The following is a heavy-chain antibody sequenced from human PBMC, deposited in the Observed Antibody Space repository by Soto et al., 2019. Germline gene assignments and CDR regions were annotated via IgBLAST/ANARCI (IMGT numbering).Heavy chain of an antibody. J-gene: IGHJ2*01. D-gene: IGHD1-1*01. V-gene: IGHV3-23*01. Sequence: EVQLLESGGGSVQPGGSLRLSCAASGFTFSADAMSWVRQAPGKGLEWVSTIHGGGGATHYADSVKGRFTISRDDSKNTLYVQMNSLRAEDTAVYYCAKFKGHPLEYWYFDFWGRGTLVTVSS. CDR3: AKFKGHPLEYWYFDF. CDR1: GFTFSADA. CDR2: IHGGGGAT.